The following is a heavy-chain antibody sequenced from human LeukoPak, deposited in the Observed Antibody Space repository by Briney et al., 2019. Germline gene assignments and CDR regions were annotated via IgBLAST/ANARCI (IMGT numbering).Heavy chain of an antibody. CDR3: ARDVGYCSGGSCLYNYYYYGMDV. CDR1: GGTFSSYA. Sequence: SVKVSCKASGGTFSSYAISWVRQAPGQGLEWMGGIIPIFGTANYAQKFQGRVTITADESTSTAYMELSSLRSENTAVYYCARDVGYCSGGSCLYNYYYYGMDVWGQGTTVTVSS. D-gene: IGHD2-15*01. V-gene: IGHV1-69*13. J-gene: IGHJ6*02. CDR2: IIPIFGTA.